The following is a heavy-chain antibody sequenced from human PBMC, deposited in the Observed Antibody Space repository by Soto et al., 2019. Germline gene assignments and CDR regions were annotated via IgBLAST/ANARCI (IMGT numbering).Heavy chain of an antibody. CDR1: WGDCIGYG. D-gene: IGHD3-10*01. Sequence: PVGPQRLCWRASWGDCIGYGRSWILQAPGQGLEWVSAISGSGGSTYYADSVKGRFTISRDNSKNTLYLQMNSLRAEDTAVYYCAKALWFGESKYYFDYWGQGTLVTVSS. V-gene: IGHV3-23*01. J-gene: IGHJ4*02. CDR2: ISGSGGST. CDR3: AKALWFGESKYYFDY.